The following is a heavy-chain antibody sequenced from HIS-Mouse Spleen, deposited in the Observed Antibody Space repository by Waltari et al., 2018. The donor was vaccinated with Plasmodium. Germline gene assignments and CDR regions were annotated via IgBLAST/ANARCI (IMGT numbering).Heavy chain of an antibody. J-gene: IGHJ2*01. CDR3: ASSWYWYFDL. CDR2: MKKDGSEK. Sequence: EVQLVESGGGLVQPGGSLRLSCAASGFTFSRYLMSWVRQAPGKGLEGVDNMKKDGSEKYYVDSVQGRFTRSRDNAKNSLYRQMNSLRAEDAAVYYCASSWYWYFDLWGRGTLVTVSS. D-gene: IGHD6-13*01. V-gene: IGHV3-7*01. CDR1: GFTFSRYL.